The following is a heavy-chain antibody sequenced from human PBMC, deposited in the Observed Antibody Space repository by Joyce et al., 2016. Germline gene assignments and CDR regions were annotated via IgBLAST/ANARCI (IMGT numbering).Heavy chain of an antibody. J-gene: IGHJ4*02. CDR3: ARWFGELSAWDY. CDR1: TFALNGYA. D-gene: IGHD3-10*01. Sequence: QEHLVESGGGVVQPGRSLRLSCAASTFALNGYAMHWVRQAPGKGLEWVAVTSYDGKNAYYADSVKGRFIVSRDNSKNSLFLQMNDLRVDDSAVYYCARWFGELSAWDYWGQGTLVTVFS. CDR2: TSYDGKNA. V-gene: IGHV3-30*04.